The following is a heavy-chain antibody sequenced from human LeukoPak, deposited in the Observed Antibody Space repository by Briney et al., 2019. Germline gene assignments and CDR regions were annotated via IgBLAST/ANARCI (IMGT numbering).Heavy chain of an antibody. Sequence: PSATLSLTCTVSGGSISSYYWSWIRQPPGKGLEWIGYIYYSGSTNYNPSLKSRVTMSVDTSKNQFSLKLSSVTAADTAVYYCTRQPYNWNDYYYHGMDVWGQGTTVTVSS. CDR3: TRQPYNWNDYYYHGMDV. V-gene: IGHV4-59*08. CDR1: GGSISSYY. CDR2: IYYSGST. D-gene: IGHD1-1*01. J-gene: IGHJ6*02.